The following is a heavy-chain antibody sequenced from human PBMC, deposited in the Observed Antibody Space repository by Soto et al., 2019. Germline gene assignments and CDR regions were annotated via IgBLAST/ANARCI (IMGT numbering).Heavy chain of an antibody. J-gene: IGHJ3*02. Sequence: QVQLVQSGAEVKKPRASVKVSCKASGYTFTSYGISWVRQAPGQGLEWMGWISAYNGNTNYAQKLQGRVTMTTDTSTSTAYMELRSLRSDDTAVYYCARAGDLWFGDGSGAFDIWGQGTMVTVSS. V-gene: IGHV1-18*01. D-gene: IGHD3-10*01. CDR3: ARAGDLWFGDGSGAFDI. CDR1: GYTFTSYG. CDR2: ISAYNGNT.